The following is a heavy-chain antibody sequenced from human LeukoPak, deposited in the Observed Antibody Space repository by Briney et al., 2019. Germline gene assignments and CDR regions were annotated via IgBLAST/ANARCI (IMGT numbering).Heavy chain of an antibody. V-gene: IGHV4-39*01. CDR1: GASISGTAYY. CDR2: IYYSGST. J-gene: IGHJ4*02. D-gene: IGHD1-26*01. CDR3: AKSGGYGLIDY. Sequence: SETLSLTCTVSGASISGTAYYWGWVRQPPRKGLEWIGNIYYSGSTYYNASLQSRVTISIDTSKNQFSLRLSSVTAADTAMYFCAKSGGYGLIDYWGQGTLVTVSS.